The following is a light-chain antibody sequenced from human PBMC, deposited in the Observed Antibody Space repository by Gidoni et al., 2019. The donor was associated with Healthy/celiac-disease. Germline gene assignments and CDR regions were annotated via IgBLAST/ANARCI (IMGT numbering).Light chain of an antibody. CDR3: QQYNSSPYT. CDR2: GAS. V-gene: IGKV3-20*01. J-gene: IGKJ2*01. Sequence: EIVLTQSPGTLSLSPWERATLSCRASQSVSSNYLTWYQQKPGQAPRLLIYGASSRATGIPDRFSGSGSGTDFTLTISRLEPEDFAVYYCQQYNSSPYTFGQGTMLEIK. CDR1: QSVSSNY.